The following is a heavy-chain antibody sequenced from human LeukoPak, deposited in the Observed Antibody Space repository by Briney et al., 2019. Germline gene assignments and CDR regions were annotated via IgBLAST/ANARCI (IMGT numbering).Heavy chain of an antibody. D-gene: IGHD1-1*01. V-gene: IGHV1-18*04. CDR1: GYTFTSYG. CDR2: ISAYNDNT. J-gene: IGHJ6*02. CDR3: ARDKGLGGKYYDYFYGMDA. Sequence: ASVKVCCKASGYTFTSYGISWVRQAPGQGLEWMGWISAYNDNTYYAQRVQGRVTMTTDMYTTTAYMELKSLRYDDTAVYYCARDKGLGGKYYDYFYGMDAWGQGTTVTVSS.